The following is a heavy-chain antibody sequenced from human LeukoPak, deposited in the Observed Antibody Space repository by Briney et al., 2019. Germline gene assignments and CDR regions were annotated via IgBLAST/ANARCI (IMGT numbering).Heavy chain of an antibody. J-gene: IGHJ4*02. CDR1: GFTFSTYI. CDR3: AAGIAATAPFDY. D-gene: IGHD6-13*01. V-gene: IGHV3-21*01. CDR2: ISTTSSYI. Sequence: SGGSLRLSCAASGFTFSTYIMNWVRQAPGKGLEGVSSISTTSSYIYSADSVKGRFTISRDHAKNSLYLQMNSLRAEDTAVYYCAAGIAATAPFDYWGQGTLVTVSS.